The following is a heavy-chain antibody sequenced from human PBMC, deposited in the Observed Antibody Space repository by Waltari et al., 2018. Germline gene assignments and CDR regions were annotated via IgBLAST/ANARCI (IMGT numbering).Heavy chain of an antibody. CDR2: ISGTSAAI. V-gene: IGHV3-23*01. CDR3: AKAPYQLPYLES. J-gene: IGHJ1*01. D-gene: IGHD2-2*01. Sequence: LESGGGLVQPGGSMKLSCAASGFTFGNFDMNWVRQAPGKGREGFSVISGTSAAIHYADSLKGPFTVSRDNSNSTLYIQINRLPADDTAIYYCAKAPYQLPYLESWGRGTLVTVSS. CDR1: GFTFGNFD.